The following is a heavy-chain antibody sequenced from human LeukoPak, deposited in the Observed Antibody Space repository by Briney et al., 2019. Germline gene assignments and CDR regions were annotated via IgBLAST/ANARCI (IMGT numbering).Heavy chain of an antibody. CDR3: ARDYFPGCSGGSCYGVGPDAFDI. J-gene: IGHJ3*02. Sequence: GGSLRLSCAASGFTFSSYWMSWVRQAPGKGLEWVANIKQGGSEKYYVDSVKGRFTISRDNAKNSLYLQMNSLRAEDTAVYYCARDYFPGCSGGSCYGVGPDAFDIWGQGTMVTVSS. CDR1: GFTFSSYW. V-gene: IGHV3-7*01. D-gene: IGHD2-15*01. CDR2: IKQGGSEK.